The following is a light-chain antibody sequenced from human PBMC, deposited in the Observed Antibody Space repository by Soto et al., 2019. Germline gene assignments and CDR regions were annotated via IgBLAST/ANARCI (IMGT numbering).Light chain of an antibody. CDR3: QQSYSTPYT. J-gene: IGKJ2*01. CDR1: QNIDTY. CDR2: AAS. Sequence: DIQMTQSPSSLSASVGDRVTITCRASQNIDTYSNWYQQKPGKAPKLLIYAASVLESGVPSRFSGSGSGTDFTLTISSLQPEDFATYYCQQSYSTPYTFGQGTKLEIK. V-gene: IGKV1-39*01.